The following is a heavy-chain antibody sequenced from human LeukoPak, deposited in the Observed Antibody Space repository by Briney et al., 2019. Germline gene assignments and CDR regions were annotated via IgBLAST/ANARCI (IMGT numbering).Heavy chain of an antibody. J-gene: IGHJ5*02. CDR1: GGTFSSYA. Sequence: SVKISCKASGGTFSSYAISWVRQAPGQGLEWMGGIIPIFGTANYAQKFKGRVTITTDESTTTAYMELSSLRSEETAVYYCARDGEGGVNPPYNWFDPWGQGTLVTVSS. V-gene: IGHV1-69*05. D-gene: IGHD3-16*01. CDR2: IIPIFGTA. CDR3: ARDGEGGVNPPYNWFDP.